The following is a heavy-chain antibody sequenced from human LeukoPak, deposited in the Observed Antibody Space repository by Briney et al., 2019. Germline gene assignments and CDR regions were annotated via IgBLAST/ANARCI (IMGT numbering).Heavy chain of an antibody. CDR3: ARTQCISTRCSHYFDY. Sequence: PGGSLRLSCAASGFTFSSYWMSWVRQAPGKGLEWVANIKQDGSDKYYVDSVEGRLTISRDNSKNSLYLQMNSLRAEDTAMYYCARTQCISTRCSHYFDYWGQGTLVTVSS. J-gene: IGHJ4*02. CDR2: IKQDGSDK. CDR1: GFTFSSYW. D-gene: IGHD2-2*01. V-gene: IGHV3-7*05.